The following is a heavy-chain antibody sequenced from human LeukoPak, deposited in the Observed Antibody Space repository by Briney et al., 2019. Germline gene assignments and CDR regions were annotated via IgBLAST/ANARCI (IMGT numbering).Heavy chain of an antibody. CDR2: IYYSGST. V-gene: IGHV4-59*01. CDR3: ARFGQLAIFDY. D-gene: IGHD6-6*01. J-gene: IGHJ4*02. Sequence: SETLSLTCTVSGGSISSYYWSWIRQPPGKGLEWIGYIYYSGSTNYNPSLKSRVTISVDTSKNQFSLELSSVTAADTAVYYCARFGQLAIFDYWGQGTLVTVSS. CDR1: GGSISSYY.